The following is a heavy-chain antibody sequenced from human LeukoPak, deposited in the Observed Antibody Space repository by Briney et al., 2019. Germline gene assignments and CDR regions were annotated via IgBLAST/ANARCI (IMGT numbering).Heavy chain of an antibody. CDR3: ARPYSMIAAAGTGFDY. CDR2: ISAYNGNT. D-gene: IGHD6-13*01. Sequence: ASVKVSCKASGYTFTSYGISWVRQAPGQGLEWVGWISAYNGNTNYAQKLQGRVTMTTDTSTSTAYMELRSLRSDDTAVYYCARPYSMIAAAGTGFDYWGQGTLVTVSS. J-gene: IGHJ4*02. V-gene: IGHV1-18*01. CDR1: GYTFTSYG.